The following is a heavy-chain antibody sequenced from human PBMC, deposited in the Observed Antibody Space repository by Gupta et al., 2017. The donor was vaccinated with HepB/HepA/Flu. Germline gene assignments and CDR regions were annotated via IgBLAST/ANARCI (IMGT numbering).Heavy chain of an antibody. Sequence: QVQLVQSGAEVKKPGASVKVSCKAPGYTFTSYGISWVRQAPGQGLEWMGWISTYNGNIKYAQNFQGRVTMATDTSTRTAYMEMRSLRSDDTAVYYCARDLIDFWSGYYRVPGNNAWGQGTLVTVSS. D-gene: IGHD3-3*01. V-gene: IGHV1-18*01. CDR2: ISTYNGNI. CDR1: GYTFTSYG. J-gene: IGHJ5*02. CDR3: ARDLIDFWSGYYRVPGNNA.